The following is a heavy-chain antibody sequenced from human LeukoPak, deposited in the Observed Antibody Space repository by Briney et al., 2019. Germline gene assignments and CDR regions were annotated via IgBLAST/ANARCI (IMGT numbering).Heavy chain of an antibody. Sequence: GGSLRLSCAASGFTFSSYGMHWVRQAPGKGLEWVAFIRYDGSNKYYADSVKGRFTISRDNSKNTLYLQMNSLRAEDTAVYYCAKGPAWDIVVVPAALDYWGQGTLVTVSS. J-gene: IGHJ4*02. D-gene: IGHD2-2*01. CDR2: IRYDGSNK. V-gene: IGHV3-30*02. CDR1: GFTFSSYG. CDR3: AKGPAWDIVVVPAALDY.